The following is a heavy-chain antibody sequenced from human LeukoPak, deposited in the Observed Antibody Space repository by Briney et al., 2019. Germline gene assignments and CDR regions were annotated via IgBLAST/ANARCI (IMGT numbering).Heavy chain of an antibody. D-gene: IGHD3-22*01. CDR2: INHSGST. V-gene: IGHV4-34*01. CDR1: GGSFSGYY. J-gene: IGHJ4*02. Sequence: SETLSLTCAVYGGSFSGYYWSWIRQSPGKGLEWIGEINHSGSTNYNPSLKSRVTISVDTSKNQFSLKLSSVTAADTALYFCARVGGFDSSGSYFNYWGQGTLVTVSS. CDR3: ARVGGFDSSGSYFNY.